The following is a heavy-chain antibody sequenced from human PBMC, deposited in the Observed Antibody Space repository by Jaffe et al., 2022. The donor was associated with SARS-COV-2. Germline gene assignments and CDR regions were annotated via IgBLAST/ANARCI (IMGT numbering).Heavy chain of an antibody. V-gene: IGHV3-7*03. D-gene: IGHD3-10*01. J-gene: IGHJ4*02. CDR1: GFTLNSYW. CDR2: IKQDGSQK. Sequence: EVRLVESGGGLVQPGGSLRLSCAASGFTLNSYWMTWVRQAPGKGLEWVASIKQDGSQKIYLDSVKGRFTISRDNAKNSLYLQLNSLSAEDTAVYYCARWNDVSGIYYIDLWGQGTLVTVSS. CDR3: ARWNDVSGIYYIDL.